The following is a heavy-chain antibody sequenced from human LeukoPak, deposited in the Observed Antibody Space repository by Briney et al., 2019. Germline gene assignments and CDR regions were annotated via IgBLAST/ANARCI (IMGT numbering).Heavy chain of an antibody. CDR3: ASDYGDYVFDY. CDR1: GFTFDDYA. Sequence: QTGGSLRLSCAASGFTFDDYAMHWVRQAPGKGLEWVSGISWNSGSIGYADSVKGRFTISRDNAKNSLYLQMNSLRAEDTALYYCASDYGDYVFDYWGQGTLVTVSS. CDR2: ISWNSGSI. J-gene: IGHJ4*02. D-gene: IGHD4-17*01. V-gene: IGHV3-9*01.